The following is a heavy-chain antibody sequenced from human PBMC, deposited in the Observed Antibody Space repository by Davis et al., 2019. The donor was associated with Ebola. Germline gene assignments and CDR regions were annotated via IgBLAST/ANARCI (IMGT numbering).Heavy chain of an antibody. CDR1: GGSISSSSYY. Sequence: GSLRLSCTVSGGSISSSSYYWSWIRQPPGKGLEWIGYISYSGSTNYNPSLKSRVTISIDASRNQFSLKLSSVTAADTAVYYCARVIAAADTEGNWFDPWGQGTLVTVSS. D-gene: IGHD6-13*01. CDR3: ARVIAAADTEGNWFDP. V-gene: IGHV4-61*01. CDR2: ISYSGST. J-gene: IGHJ5*02.